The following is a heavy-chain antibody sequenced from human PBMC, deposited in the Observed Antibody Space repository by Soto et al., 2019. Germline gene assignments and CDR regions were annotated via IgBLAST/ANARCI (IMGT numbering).Heavy chain of an antibody. J-gene: IGHJ3*02. CDR1: GFSFSSYA. Sequence: GGSLRLSCTASGFSFSSYAMSWVRQAPGKGLEWVSGISGSGGSTYYADSMKGRFTISRGNSKNTLFLQMNGLRAEDTAIYYCARELRGYSGYDFAFDIWGQGTMVTVSS. CDR2: ISGSGGST. V-gene: IGHV3-23*01. D-gene: IGHD5-12*01. CDR3: ARELRGYSGYDFAFDI.